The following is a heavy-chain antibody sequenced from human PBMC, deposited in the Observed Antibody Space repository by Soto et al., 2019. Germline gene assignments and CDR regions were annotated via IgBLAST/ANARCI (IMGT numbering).Heavy chain of an antibody. CDR1: GYTFTGYY. CDR3: ARAAPLDYIWGSYRLYYYYYMDV. CDR2: INPNSGGT. J-gene: IGHJ6*03. D-gene: IGHD3-16*02. Sequence: ASVKVSCKASGYTFTGYYMHWVRQAPGQGLEWMGWINPNSGGTNYAQKFQGWVTMTRDTSISTAYMGLSRLRSDDTAVYYCARAAPLDYIWGSYRLYYYYYMDVWGKGTTVTVSS. V-gene: IGHV1-2*04.